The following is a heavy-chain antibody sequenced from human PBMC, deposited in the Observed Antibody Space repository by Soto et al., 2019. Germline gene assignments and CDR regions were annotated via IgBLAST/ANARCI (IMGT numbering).Heavy chain of an antibody. V-gene: IGHV1-46*01. CDR3: VRGGHVVVVTAAFDY. J-gene: IGHJ4*02. CDR1: GDTFTNYY. Sequence: QVQLMQSGAEVKKPGASVKVSCKASGDTFTNYYIHWVRQAPGQGLEWMGTVNPSGGHTTYSQNFLGRVTMTRDTSTSTLYMGLTSLTSDDTAVYYCVRGGHVVVVTAAFDYGGQGSLVTVSS. CDR2: VNPSGGHT. D-gene: IGHD2-21*02.